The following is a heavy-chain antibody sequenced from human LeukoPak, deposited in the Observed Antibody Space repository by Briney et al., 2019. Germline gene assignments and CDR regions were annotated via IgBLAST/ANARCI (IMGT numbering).Heavy chain of an antibody. CDR2: IYTSGST. CDR1: GGSISSYY. CDR3: PRSITGTTGANYYSSLMDV. Sequence: SETLSLTCTVSGGSISSYYWSWIRQPAGKGLEWIGRIYTSGSTNYNPSLKSRVTISVGTSMNQFSLMLSSVTSAATALSYSPRSITGTTGANYYSSLMDVWSKGTTVTVSS. V-gene: IGHV4-4*07. J-gene: IGHJ6*03. D-gene: IGHD1-7*01.